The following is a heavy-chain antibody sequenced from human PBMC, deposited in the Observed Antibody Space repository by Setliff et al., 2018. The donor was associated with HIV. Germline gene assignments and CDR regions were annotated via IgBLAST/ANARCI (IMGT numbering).Heavy chain of an antibody. CDR3: ATARSKVRLGELSLFDY. CDR1: GGTFSSSA. CDR2: IIPIIRTA. Sequence: GASVKVSCKASGGTFSSSAISWVRQAPGRGLEWVGGIIPIIRTANYVQKFQGRATITTDESATTAYMELNNLRSDDTAVYYCATARSKVRLGELSLFDYWGQGTLVTVS. D-gene: IGHD3-16*02. V-gene: IGHV1-69*05. J-gene: IGHJ4*02.